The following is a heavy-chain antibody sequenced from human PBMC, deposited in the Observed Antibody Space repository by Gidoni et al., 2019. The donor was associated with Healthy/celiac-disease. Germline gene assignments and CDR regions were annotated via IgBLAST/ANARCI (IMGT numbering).Heavy chain of an antibody. J-gene: IGHJ4*02. CDR2: ISAYNGNT. D-gene: IGHD4-17*01. Sequence: QVQLVQSVAEVKTPGASVRVSCQASSYTFTSYGISRVRQAPGQGLEWMGWISAYNGNTNYAQKGQGRVTMTTDTSTSTAYMGLRSMRSDDTAVYYCARENIDYGDYLFDYWGQGTLVTVSS. V-gene: IGHV1-18*01. CDR1: SYTFTSYG. CDR3: ARENIDYGDYLFDY.